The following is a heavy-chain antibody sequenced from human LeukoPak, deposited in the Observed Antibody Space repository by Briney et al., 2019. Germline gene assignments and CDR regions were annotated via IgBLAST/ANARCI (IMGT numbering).Heavy chain of an antibody. CDR3: ARDLSQYYDFWSGYYGPLGY. J-gene: IGHJ4*02. Sequence: HSGGSLRLSCAASGFTFSSYWTHWVRQAPGKGLVWVSRINTDGSSTSYADSVKGRFTISRDNAKNTLYLQMNSLRAEDMAVYYCARDLSQYYDFWSGYYGPLGYWGQGTLVTVSS. CDR2: INTDGSST. D-gene: IGHD3-3*01. V-gene: IGHV3-74*01. CDR1: GFTFSSYW.